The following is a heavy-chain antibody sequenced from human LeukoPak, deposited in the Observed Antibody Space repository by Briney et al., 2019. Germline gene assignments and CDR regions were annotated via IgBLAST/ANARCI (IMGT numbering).Heavy chain of an antibody. Sequence: PGGSLRLSCAASGFTLSSYAMSWVRQAPGKGLEWVSAISTGGDSTYYADSVKGRFTISRDNSRNTLYLQMNSLRAEDTAVYYCVRELPPVVQYYFDYWGPGTLVTVSS. CDR1: GFTLSSYA. V-gene: IGHV3-23*01. CDR2: ISTGGDST. D-gene: IGHD3-22*01. J-gene: IGHJ4*02. CDR3: VRELPPVVQYYFDY.